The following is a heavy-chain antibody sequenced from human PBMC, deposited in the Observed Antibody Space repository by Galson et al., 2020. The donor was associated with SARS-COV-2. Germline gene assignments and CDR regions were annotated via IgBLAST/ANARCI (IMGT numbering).Heavy chain of an antibody. CDR3: AREGGRVHISSSDWFDP. CDR2: ISSNSFYI. CDR1: GFTFSSYA. V-gene: IGHV3-21*01. D-gene: IGHD6-13*01. Sequence: KIGESLKISCAASGFTFSSYAMSWVRQAPGKGLEWVSSISSNSFYIYYADSLRGRFTISRDNAKNSLYLQMNSLSADDTAVYYCAREGGRVHISSSDWFDPWGQGTLVTVSS. J-gene: IGHJ5*02.